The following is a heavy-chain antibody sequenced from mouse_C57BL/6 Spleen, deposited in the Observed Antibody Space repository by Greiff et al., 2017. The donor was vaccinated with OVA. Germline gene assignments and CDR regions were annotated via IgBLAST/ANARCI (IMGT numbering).Heavy chain of an antibody. Sequence: DVMLVESGGGLVQPGGSLKLSCAASGFTFSDYYMYWVRQTPEKRLEWVAYISNGGGSTYYPDTVKGRFTISRDNAKNTLYLQMSRLKSEDTAMYYCASLTTVVADYYAMDYWGQGTSVTVSS. V-gene: IGHV5-12*01. J-gene: IGHJ4*01. CDR3: ASLTTVVADYYAMDY. CDR1: GFTFSDYY. D-gene: IGHD1-1*01. CDR2: ISNGGGST.